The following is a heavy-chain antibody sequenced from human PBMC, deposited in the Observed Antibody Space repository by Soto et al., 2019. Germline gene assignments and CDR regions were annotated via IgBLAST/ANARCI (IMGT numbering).Heavy chain of an antibody. V-gene: IGHV3-23*01. D-gene: IGHD4-17*01. CDR2: ISGSGGST. CDR3: ARTIRLRGWFDP. J-gene: IGHJ5*02. CDR1: GFTFSSYA. Sequence: GGSLRLSCAASGFTFSSYAMSWVCQAPGKGLEWVSAISGSGGSTYYADSVKGRFTISRDNSKNTLYLQMNSLRAEDTAVYYCARTIRLRGWFDPWGQGTQVTVSS.